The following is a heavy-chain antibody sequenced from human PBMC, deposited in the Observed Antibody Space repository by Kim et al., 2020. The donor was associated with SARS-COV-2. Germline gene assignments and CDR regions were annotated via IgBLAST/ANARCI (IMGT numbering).Heavy chain of an antibody. D-gene: IGHD3-10*01. CDR2: FTRDGIT. Sequence: GGSLRLSCAASGFTFNNYGMTWVRQAPGKGLEWVSSFTRDGITYYADFVKGRFTISRDNSKKVLSLQMNSLRVEDTAVYDCGDYHGAGSHITYWGQG. CDR3: GDYHGAGSHITY. V-gene: IGHV3-23*01. J-gene: IGHJ4*02. CDR1: GFTFNNYG.